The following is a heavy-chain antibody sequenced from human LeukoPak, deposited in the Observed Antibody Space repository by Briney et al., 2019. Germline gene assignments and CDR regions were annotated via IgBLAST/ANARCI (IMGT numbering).Heavy chain of an antibody. CDR3: ARDKDWGFDY. D-gene: IGHD7-27*01. CDR2: ITTSGDVI. CDR1: GFTFGAFS. V-gene: IGHV3-48*02. Sequence: GGSLRLSCAASGFTFGAFSMNWVRQAPGRGLEWLSYITTSGDVIYYTDSVKGRFTVSRDDAQNSMFLQMNSLRDDDTAVYFCARDKDWGFDYWGQGTLVTVFS. J-gene: IGHJ4*02.